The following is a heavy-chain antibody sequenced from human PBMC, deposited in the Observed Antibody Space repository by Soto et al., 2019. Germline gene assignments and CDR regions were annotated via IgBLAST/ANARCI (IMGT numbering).Heavy chain of an antibody. CDR3: AKVRAVRYFDWLPHNWFDP. Sequence: GGSLRLSCAASGFTFSSYAMSWVRQAPGKGLEWVSAISGSGGSTYYADSVKGRFTISRDNSKNTLYLQMNSLRAEDTAVYYCAKVRAVRYFDWLPHNWFDPWGQGTLVTVSS. CDR2: ISGSGGST. D-gene: IGHD3-9*01. J-gene: IGHJ5*02. CDR1: GFTFSSYA. V-gene: IGHV3-23*01.